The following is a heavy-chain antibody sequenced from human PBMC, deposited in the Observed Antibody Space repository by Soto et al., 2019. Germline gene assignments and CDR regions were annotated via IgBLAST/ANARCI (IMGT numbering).Heavy chain of an antibody. V-gene: IGHV1-18*01. CDR1: GYTFTSYG. D-gene: IGHD3-16*01. CDR2: ISAYNGNT. Sequence: ASVKVSCKASGYTFTSYGISWVRQAPGQGLEWMGWISAYNGNTNYAQKLQGRVTMTTDTSTSTAYMELRSLRSDDTAVYYCARDKYYDYIGVREVSAPTTTENYFDYWDQGTLVTSPQ. CDR3: ARDKYYDYIGVREVSAPTTTENYFDY. J-gene: IGHJ4*02.